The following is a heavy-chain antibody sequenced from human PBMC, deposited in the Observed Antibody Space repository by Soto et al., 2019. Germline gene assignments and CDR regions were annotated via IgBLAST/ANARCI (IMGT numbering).Heavy chain of an antibody. CDR1: GGSISSYY. Sequence: QVQLQESGPGLVKPSETLSLTCTVSGGSISSYYWSWIRQPPGKGLEWIGYIYYSGSTNYNPSLKRRVTISVDTSKNQFSLKLSSVTAADTAVYYCAKAHPYYYDSSGYRPGGFYFDYWGQGTLVTVSS. J-gene: IGHJ4*02. D-gene: IGHD3-22*01. CDR3: AKAHPYYYDSSGYRPGGFYFDY. CDR2: IYYSGST. V-gene: IGHV4-59*01.